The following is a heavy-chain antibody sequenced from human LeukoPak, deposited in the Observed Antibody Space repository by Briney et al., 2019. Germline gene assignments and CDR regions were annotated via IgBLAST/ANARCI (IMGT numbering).Heavy chain of an antibody. D-gene: IGHD5-18*01. V-gene: IGHV3-21*01. CDR1: GFTFSSYS. CDR3: ARLLGVGGYSYIYDAFDI. Sequence: PGGSLRLSCAASGFTFSSYSMNWVRQTPGKGLEWVASIRSSSSYIYYADSVKGRFTISRDNAKNSLYLQMNSLRAEDTAVYYCARLLGVGGYSYIYDAFDIWGQGTMVTVSS. CDR2: IRSSSSYI. J-gene: IGHJ3*02.